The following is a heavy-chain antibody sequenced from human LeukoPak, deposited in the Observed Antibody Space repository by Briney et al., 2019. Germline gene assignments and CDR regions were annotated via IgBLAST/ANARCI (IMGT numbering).Heavy chain of an antibody. CDR3: ARVEAAALRKYYYYYYMDV. J-gene: IGHJ6*03. CDR1: GFTFSSYW. CDR2: IKRDGSEK. V-gene: IGHV3-7*01. Sequence: GGSLRLSCAASGFTFSSYWMSWVRQAPGKGLEWVANIKRDGSEKYYVDSVKGRFTISRDNAKNSLYLQMNSLRAEDTVVYYCARVEAAALRKYYYYYYMDVWGKGTTVTISS. D-gene: IGHD6-13*01.